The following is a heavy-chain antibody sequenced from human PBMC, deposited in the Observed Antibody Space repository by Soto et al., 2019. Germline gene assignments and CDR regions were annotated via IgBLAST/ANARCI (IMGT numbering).Heavy chain of an antibody. D-gene: IGHD3-3*01. V-gene: IGHV1-69*01. CDR1: GGTFSSYA. CDR2: IIPIFGTA. Sequence: QVQLVQSGAEVKKPGSSVKVSCKASGGTFSSYAISWVRQAPGQGLEWMGGIIPIFGTANYAQKFQGRVTITADESTSTAYLELSSLRTGGTGVYYFSIPGYEFLRGPINLRGFYLYRNDVLGQRNTVTLPS. CDR3: SIPGYEFLRGPINLRGFYLYRNDV. J-gene: IGHJ6*02.